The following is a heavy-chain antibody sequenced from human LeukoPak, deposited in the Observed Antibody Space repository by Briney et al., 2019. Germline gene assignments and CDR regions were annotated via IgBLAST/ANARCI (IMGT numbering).Heavy chain of an antibody. Sequence: SETLSLTCTLSGDSISSSGSYFWVWIRQPPGKGLEWIGNVYYIGTTSFNPSLKSRVTMSVDTSKNQFSLKLTSVTAADTAVYFCARTAVRGTYRYFDHWGPGTRVTASS. D-gene: IGHD3/OR15-3a*01. CDR2: VYYIGTT. J-gene: IGHJ4*02. CDR3: ARTAVRGTYRYFDH. V-gene: IGHV4-39*01. CDR1: GDSISSSGSYF.